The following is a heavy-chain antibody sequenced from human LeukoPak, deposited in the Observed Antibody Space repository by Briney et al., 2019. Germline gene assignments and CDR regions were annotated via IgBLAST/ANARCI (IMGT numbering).Heavy chain of an antibody. CDR3: ARQRFSTMIVVVIGEFDY. Sequence: GGSLRLSCAASGFTFSSYEMNWVRQAPGKGLEGVSYISSGGSTIYYADSVKGRFTISRDNAKSSLYLQMNSLRAEDTAVYYCARQRFSTMIVVVIGEFDYWGQGTLVTVSS. V-gene: IGHV3-48*03. CDR2: ISSGGSTI. D-gene: IGHD3-22*01. J-gene: IGHJ4*02. CDR1: GFTFSSYE.